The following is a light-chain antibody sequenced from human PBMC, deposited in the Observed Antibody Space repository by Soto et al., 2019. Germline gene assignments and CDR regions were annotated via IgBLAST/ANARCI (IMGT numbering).Light chain of an antibody. V-gene: IGKV3-11*01. J-gene: IGKJ5*01. CDR3: QQRSNWPIT. CDR1: QSVSSN. CDR2: GAS. Sequence: VMTQSPATVSVSAGARATLSGRASQSVSSNLAWYQQKPGQAPRLLIYGASNRATGIPARFSGSGSGTDFTLTISSLEPEDFAVYYCQQRSNWPITFGQGTRLEVK.